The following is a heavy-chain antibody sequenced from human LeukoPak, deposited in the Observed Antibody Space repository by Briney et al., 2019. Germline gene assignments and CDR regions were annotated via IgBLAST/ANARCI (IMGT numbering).Heavy chain of an antibody. V-gene: IGHV4-39*07. CDR1: GGSISSSIYY. CDR3: ARGSSSSDDY. D-gene: IGHD6-6*01. CDR2: IYYSGST. Sequence: PSETLSLTCTVSGGSISSSIYYWGWIRQPPGKGLGWIGNIYYSGSTYYNPSLKTRVTISVDTSKNQFSLKLSSVTAADTAVYYCARGSSSSDDYWGQGTLVTVSS. J-gene: IGHJ4*02.